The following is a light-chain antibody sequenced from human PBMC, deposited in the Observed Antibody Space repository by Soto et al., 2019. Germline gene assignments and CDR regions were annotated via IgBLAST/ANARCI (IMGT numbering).Light chain of an antibody. V-gene: IGLV2-14*01. CDR1: SSDVGGYNY. J-gene: IGLJ1*01. Sequence: QSALTQPASVSGSPGQSITISCTGTSSDVGGYNYVSWYQQRPGKAPKLIIFEVSNRPSGVSNRFSGSKSDNTASLTISGLQGDDEADYYCSSYTGNSPFFVFGSGTKLTVL. CDR2: EVS. CDR3: SSYTGNSPFFV.